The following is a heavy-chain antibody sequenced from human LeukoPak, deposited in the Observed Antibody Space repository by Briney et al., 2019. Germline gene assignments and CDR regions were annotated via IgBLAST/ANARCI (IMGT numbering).Heavy chain of an antibody. CDR3: VRDRGTYRPIDY. CDR2: ISYTGTYI. D-gene: IGHD1-26*01. J-gene: IGHJ4*02. V-gene: IGHV3-21*04. Sequence: SGGSLRLSCAASAFSLCAYNMNWVREAPGKGLEWVSSISYTGTYIYYADSVKGRFTISRDNAQNSLYLQMNSLRAEDTAIYYCVRDRGTYRPIDYWGQGTLVTVSS. CDR1: AFSLCAYN.